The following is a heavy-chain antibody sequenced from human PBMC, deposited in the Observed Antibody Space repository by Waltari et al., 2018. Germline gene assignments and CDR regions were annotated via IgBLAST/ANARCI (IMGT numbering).Heavy chain of an antibody. CDR1: GGSFSDYY. D-gene: IGHD6-13*01. CDR2: ITHSGST. J-gene: IGHJ6*02. V-gene: IGHV4-34*01. Sequence: QVQLQQWGAGLLKPSETLSLTCAVFGGSFSDYYWSWIRQPPGKGLEWIGEITHSGSTTYNPSLKRRVTISVDTSKGQLSLKLSAVTAADTAVYYCARQGGWRMAATGYYYYGLDVWGQGTTVTVSS. CDR3: ARQGGWRMAATGYYYYGLDV.